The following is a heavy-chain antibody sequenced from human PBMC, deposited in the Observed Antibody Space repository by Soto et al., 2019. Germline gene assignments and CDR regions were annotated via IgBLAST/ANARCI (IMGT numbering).Heavy chain of an antibody. D-gene: IGHD3-16*01. CDR2: ISGSGGSA. J-gene: IGHJ6*02. CDR1: GFTFSSYA. CDR3: AKQQGWGTPYYYSMAV. Sequence: PGGALRLSCAASGFTFSSYAMSWVRQAPWKGLEWVSTISGSGGSAYYADSVKGRFTISRDNSKNTLYLQMNSLRAEDTAVYYCAKQQGWGTPYYYSMAVWGQGTTVTVSS. V-gene: IGHV3-23*01.